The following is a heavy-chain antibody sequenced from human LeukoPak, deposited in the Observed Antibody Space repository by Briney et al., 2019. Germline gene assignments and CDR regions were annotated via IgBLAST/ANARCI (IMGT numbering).Heavy chain of an antibody. CDR2: ISNSSSYI. Sequence: PGGSLRLSCVASGFTFSSYSMNWVRQAPEKGLEWVSFISNSSSYIYYADSVKGRFTISRDYAKHSLYLQMNSLRAEDTAVYYCAELGITMIGGVWGKGTTVTISS. J-gene: IGHJ6*03. D-gene: IGHD3-10*02. CDR3: AELGITMIGGV. V-gene: IGHV3-21*01. CDR1: GFTFSSYS.